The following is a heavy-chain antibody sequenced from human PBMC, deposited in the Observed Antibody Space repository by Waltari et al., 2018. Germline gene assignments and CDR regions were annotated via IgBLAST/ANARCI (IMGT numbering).Heavy chain of an antibody. CDR3: ARRLPPKYYYDSSGYYDY. J-gene: IGHJ4*02. V-gene: IGHV1-8*03. CDR1: GYNFTSYD. CDR2: MNPNIGNT. Sequence: QVQLVQSGAEVKKPGASVKVSCKASGYNFTSYDINWVRQATGQWLEWMGWMNPNIGNTGYAQKFQGRVTITRNTSISTAYMELSSLRSEDTAVYYCARRLPPKYYYDSSGYYDYWGQGTLVTVSS. D-gene: IGHD3-22*01.